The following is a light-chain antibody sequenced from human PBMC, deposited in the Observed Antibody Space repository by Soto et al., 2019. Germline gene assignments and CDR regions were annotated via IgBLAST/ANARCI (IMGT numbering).Light chain of an antibody. CDR3: QQYNNWPLT. Sequence: EIVMTQSPATLSVSPGERATLSCRASQSVSSKLAWYQQKPGQAPRLLIYGASTRATRIPARFSGSGSGTEFTLTISSLQSEDFAVYYCQQYNNWPLTFGGGTKVEIK. V-gene: IGKV3-15*01. CDR2: GAS. J-gene: IGKJ4*01. CDR1: QSVSSK.